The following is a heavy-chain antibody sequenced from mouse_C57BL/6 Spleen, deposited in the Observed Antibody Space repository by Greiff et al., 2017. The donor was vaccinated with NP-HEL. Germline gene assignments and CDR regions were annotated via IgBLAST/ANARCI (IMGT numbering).Heavy chain of an antibody. CDR2: IDPANGNT. V-gene: IGHV14-3*01. D-gene: IGHD3-2*02. CDR3: ATKTAQAPWCAY. CDR1: GFNIKNTY. J-gene: IGHJ3*01. Sequence: EVQLQQSVAELVRPGASVKLSCTASGFNIKNTYMHWVKQRPEQGLEWIGRIDPANGNTNYAPQFQGKATITADTSSNTAYLQLSSLTSEDTAIYYCATKTAQAPWCAYWGQGTLVTVSA.